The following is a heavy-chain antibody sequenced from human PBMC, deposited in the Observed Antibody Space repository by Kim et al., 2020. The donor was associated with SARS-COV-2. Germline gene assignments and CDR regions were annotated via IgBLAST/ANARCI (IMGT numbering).Heavy chain of an antibody. J-gene: IGHJ4*02. CDR3: ARRVNGDY. D-gene: IGHD3-9*01. V-gene: IGHV1-8*01. CDR2: SGNT. Sequence: SGNTGYAQKFQGRVTMTRNTSISTAYMELTSLRSEDTAVYYCARRVNGDYWGQGTLVTVSS.